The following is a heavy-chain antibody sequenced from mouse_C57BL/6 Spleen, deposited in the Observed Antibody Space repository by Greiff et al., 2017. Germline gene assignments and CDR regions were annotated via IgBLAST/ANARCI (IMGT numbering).Heavy chain of an antibody. Sequence: EVQRVESGEGLVKPGGSLKLSCAASGFTFSSYAMSWVRQTPEKRLEWVAYISSGGDYIYYADTVKGRFTISRDNARNTLYLQMSSLKSEDTAMYYCTREDGNDYYAMDYWGQGTSVTVSS. J-gene: IGHJ4*01. CDR2: ISSGGDYI. D-gene: IGHD2-1*01. CDR3: TREDGNDYYAMDY. V-gene: IGHV5-9-1*02. CDR1: GFTFSSYA.